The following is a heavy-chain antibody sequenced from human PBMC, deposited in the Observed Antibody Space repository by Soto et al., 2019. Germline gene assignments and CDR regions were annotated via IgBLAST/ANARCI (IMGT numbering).Heavy chain of an antibody. D-gene: IGHD6-19*01. Sequence: GGSLRLSCAASGFTFSSYGMHWVRQAPGKGLEWVAVISYDGSNKYYADSVKGRFTISRDNSKNTLYLQMNSLRAEDTAVYYCAKDSGEEWLPTFDYWGQGTLVTVSS. CDR3: AKDSGEEWLPTFDY. CDR2: ISYDGSNK. CDR1: GFTFSSYG. V-gene: IGHV3-30*18. J-gene: IGHJ4*02.